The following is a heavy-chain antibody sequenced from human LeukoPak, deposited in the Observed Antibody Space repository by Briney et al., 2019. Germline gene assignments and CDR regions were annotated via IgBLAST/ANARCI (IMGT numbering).Heavy chain of an antibody. J-gene: IGHJ6*03. CDR2: INPSGGRT. CDR1: GYTFTNYY. V-gene: IGHV1-46*01. Sequence: ASVKVSCKASGYTFTNYYIHWVRQAPGQGLEWMGMINPSGGRTTYAKKFQGRVTMTRDTSISTAYMELSRLRSDDTAVYYCARTPGGEVDTAMAYYYYMDVWGKGTTVTISS. CDR3: ARTPGGEVDTAMAYYYYMDV. D-gene: IGHD5-18*01.